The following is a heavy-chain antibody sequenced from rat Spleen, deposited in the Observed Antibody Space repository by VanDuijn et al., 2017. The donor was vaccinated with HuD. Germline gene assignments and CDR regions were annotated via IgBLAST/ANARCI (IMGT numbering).Heavy chain of an antibody. CDR1: GFTFSNYG. J-gene: IGHJ2*01. Sequence: EVQLVESGGGLVQPGRSLKLSCAASGFTFSNYGMHWIRQAPTKGLEWVASITNAAFRTYYRDSVRGRFTISRDNAKSTLYLQMDSLRSEDTATYYCARHGTINTMVRYYFDYWGQGDMVTVSS. CDR3: ARHGTINTMVRYYFDY. V-gene: IGHV5-29*01. D-gene: IGHD1-1*01. CDR2: ITNAAFRT.